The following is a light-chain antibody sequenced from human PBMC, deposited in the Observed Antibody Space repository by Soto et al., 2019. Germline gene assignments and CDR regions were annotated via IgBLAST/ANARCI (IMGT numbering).Light chain of an antibody. Sequence: EIVMTQSPATLSVSPGERATLSCRASQSVSSNLAWYQQKPGQAPRLLIYGASIRATGIPARFSGSGSGTEFTLTISSLQCEDFGVYYCQQYNNWPPWTFGQGTKVEIK. V-gene: IGKV3D-15*01. CDR2: GAS. CDR1: QSVSSN. CDR3: QQYNNWPPWT. J-gene: IGKJ1*01.